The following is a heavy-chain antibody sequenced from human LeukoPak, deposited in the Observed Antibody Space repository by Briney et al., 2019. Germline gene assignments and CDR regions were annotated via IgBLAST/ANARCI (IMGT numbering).Heavy chain of an antibody. CDR3: ARDHPHSTLTTVTAGLDY. J-gene: IGHJ4*02. Sequence: GGSLRLSCAASGFTFSTYSMNWVRQAPGKGLEWVSSITSSSRYIYYADSVGGRFTISRDNAKNSLYLQMNSLRAEDTAVYYCARDHPHSTLTTVTAGLDYWGQGTLVTVSS. V-gene: IGHV3-21*01. CDR1: GFTFSTYS. D-gene: IGHD4-17*01. CDR2: ITSSSRYI.